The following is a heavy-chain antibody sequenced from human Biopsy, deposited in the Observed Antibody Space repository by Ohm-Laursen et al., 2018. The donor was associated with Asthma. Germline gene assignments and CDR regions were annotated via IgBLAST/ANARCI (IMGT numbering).Heavy chain of an antibody. Sequence: SDTLSLTCTVSGGSMSSSSYYWGWIRQPPGKGLEWMGSISYTGSAYHNPSLKSRVTISVDTSKNHFSLKLSSVTAADTAVYYCARHWDWGSFFDYWVQGTPVTVSS. CDR3: ARHWDWGSFFDY. CDR1: GGSMSSSSYY. J-gene: IGHJ4*02. V-gene: IGHV4-39*01. D-gene: IGHD7-27*01. CDR2: ISYTGSA.